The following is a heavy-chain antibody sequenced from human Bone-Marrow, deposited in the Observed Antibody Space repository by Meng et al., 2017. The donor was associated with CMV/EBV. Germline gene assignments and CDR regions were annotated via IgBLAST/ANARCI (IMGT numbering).Heavy chain of an antibody. D-gene: IGHD1-14*01. V-gene: IGHV4-59*01. Sequence: SETLSLTCTVSGGSISSYYWSWIRQPPGKGLEWLASVYYSGTTNYNPSLKSRLTISVDTSKSQFSLKLNSVTAADTAVYYCARDLNRAYSYYGMDVWGQGTTVTVSS. CDR2: VYYSGTT. CDR1: GGSISSYY. CDR3: ARDLNRAYSYYGMDV. J-gene: IGHJ6*02.